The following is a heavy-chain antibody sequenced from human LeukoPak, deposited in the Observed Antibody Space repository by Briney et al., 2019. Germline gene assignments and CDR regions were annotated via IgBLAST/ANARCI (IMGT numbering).Heavy chain of an antibody. J-gene: IGHJ4*02. CDR1: GITLSNYG. CDR2: ISDSGGST. D-gene: IGHD3-9*01. CDR3: AASRGILTGLDY. V-gene: IGHV3-23*01. Sequence: GGSLRLSCAVSGITLSNYGMSWVRQAPGKGLEWVAGISDSGGSTNYADSVKGRFTISRDNPKNTLYLQMNSLRAEDTALYYCAASRGILTGLDYWGQGTLVTVSS.